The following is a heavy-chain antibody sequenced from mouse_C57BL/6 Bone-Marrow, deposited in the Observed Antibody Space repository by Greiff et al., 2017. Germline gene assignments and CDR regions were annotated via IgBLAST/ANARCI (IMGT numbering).Heavy chain of an antibody. D-gene: IGHD3-3*01. V-gene: IGHV1-9*01. J-gene: IGHJ2*01. CDR3: PRWMLRGY. CDR1: GYTFTGYW. CDR2: ILPGSGST. Sequence: QVQLQQSGAELMKPGASVTLSCKATGYTFTGYWIEWVKQRPGHGLEWIGEILPGSGSTNYNEQFKGKATFTADTSSNTAYMQLSSLTTEVSAIYYWPRWMLRGYWGQSTTLTFSS.